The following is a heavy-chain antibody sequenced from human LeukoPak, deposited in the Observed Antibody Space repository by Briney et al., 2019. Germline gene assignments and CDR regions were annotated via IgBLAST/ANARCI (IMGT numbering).Heavy chain of an antibody. D-gene: IGHD3-16*01. J-gene: IGHJ4*02. CDR3: ARYGLARYYFDY. V-gene: IGHV4-59*01. CDR1: GGSISSYY. CDR2: IYYSGST. Sequence: SETLSLTCTVSGGSISSYYWSWIRQPPGKGLEWIGFIYYSGSTNYNPSLKSRVTISVDTSKNQFSLKLSSVTAADTAMYYCARYGLARYYFDYWGQGTLVTVSS.